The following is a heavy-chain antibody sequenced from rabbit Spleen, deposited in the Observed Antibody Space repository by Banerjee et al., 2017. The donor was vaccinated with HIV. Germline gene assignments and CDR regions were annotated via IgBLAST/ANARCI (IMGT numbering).Heavy chain of an antibody. J-gene: IGHJ6*01. CDR2: ISGGGNT. V-gene: IGHV1S36*01. Sequence: QEQLEESGGGLVTPGGTLTLTCTGSGFTISTYHMCWVRQAPGKGLEWIGDISGGGNTYYASWVNGRFTISKTSSTTVTLQMTSLTVADTATYCCARDTGSSFSSYGMDLWGPGTLVTVS. CDR3: ARDTGSSFSSYGMDL. CDR1: GFTISTYH. D-gene: IGHD8-1*01.